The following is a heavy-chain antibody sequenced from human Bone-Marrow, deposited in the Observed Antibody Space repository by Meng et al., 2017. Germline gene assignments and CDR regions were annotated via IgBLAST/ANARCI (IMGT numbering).Heavy chain of an antibody. D-gene: IGHD4-17*01. J-gene: IGHJ4*02. CDR3: TTWSDGDYLPYCYFDY. CDR2: IKSKTDGGTT. V-gene: IGHV3-15*01. Sequence: GESLKISCAASGFTFSNVWMSWVRQAPGKGLEWVGRIKSKTDGGTTDYAAPVKGRFTISRDDSKSTLYLQMNSLKTEGTAVYYCTTWSDGDYLPYCYFDYWGQRTLVTVSS. CDR1: GFTFSNVW.